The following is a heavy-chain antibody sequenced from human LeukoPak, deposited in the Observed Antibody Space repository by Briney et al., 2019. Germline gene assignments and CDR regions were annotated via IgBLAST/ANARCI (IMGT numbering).Heavy chain of an antibody. Sequence: PGGSLRLSCAASGFTFSSYWMIWVRQAPGKGLEWVANIKGDGSERLYVDSVKGRFTISRDNAKNSLYLQMNSLRAEDTAMYYCARHYPQYNYAFDYWGQGTLVTVSS. CDR2: IKGDGSER. CDR1: GFTFSSYW. CDR3: ARHYPQYNYAFDY. J-gene: IGHJ4*02. D-gene: IGHD3-10*01. V-gene: IGHV3-7*01.